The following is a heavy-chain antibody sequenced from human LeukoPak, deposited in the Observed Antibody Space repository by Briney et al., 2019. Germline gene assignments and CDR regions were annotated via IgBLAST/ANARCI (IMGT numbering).Heavy chain of an antibody. J-gene: IGHJ3*02. CDR1: GFPFSTYS. Sequence: GGSLRLSCVTSGFPFSTYSMNWVRQAPGKGLEWLSYITSTSDTIYYADSVKGRFTISRDNSKNTLYLQMNSLRAEDTAVHYCAKGYYDSLDAFDIWGQGTMVTVSS. CDR3: AKGYYDSLDAFDI. D-gene: IGHD3-22*01. CDR2: ITSTSDTI. V-gene: IGHV3-48*01.